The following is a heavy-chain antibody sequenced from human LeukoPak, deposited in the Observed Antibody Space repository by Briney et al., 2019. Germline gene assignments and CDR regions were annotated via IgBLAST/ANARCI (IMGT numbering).Heavy chain of an antibody. CDR1: GGSISSNNW. V-gene: IGHV4-4*02. Sequence: SGTLSLTCAVSGGSISSNNWWSWVRQPPGKGLEWIAYIYHSGSTNYSPSLKSRVTISVDKSKNQFFLKLNSVTAADTAVYYCGRLMAGLDWGQGTLVTVSS. CDR3: GRLMAGLD. CDR2: IYHSGST. D-gene: IGHD6-19*01. J-gene: IGHJ4*02.